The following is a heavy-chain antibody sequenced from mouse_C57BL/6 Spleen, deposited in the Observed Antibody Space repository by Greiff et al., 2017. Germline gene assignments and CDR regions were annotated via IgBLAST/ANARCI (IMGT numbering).Heavy chain of an antibody. CDR2: IWSGGST. V-gene: IGHV2-2*01. CDR3: AKPMDD. Sequence: VQLQQSGPGLVQPSQSLSITCTVSGFSLTSYGVHWVRQSPGTGLEWLGVIWSGGSTDYNAAFISRLSISKDNSKSPVFFKMNSLQADVTAIYYCAKPMDDWGQGTSVTVSS. CDR1: GFSLTSYG. J-gene: IGHJ4*01.